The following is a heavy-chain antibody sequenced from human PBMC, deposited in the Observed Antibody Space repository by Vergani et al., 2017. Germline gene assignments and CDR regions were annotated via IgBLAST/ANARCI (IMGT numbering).Heavy chain of an antibody. J-gene: IGHJ6*02. Sequence: EVQLVESGGGFVKPGGSLRLSCVASGFSFRNAWMNWVRRTPGKGLEWVGRIKSTFDRGTTDYAAAWKGRFTISRDDSKNTLFLQMNGLKTEDIGVYYCTADPRYCGDGSCYWLRDHHYYGMDVWGQGTTVTVSS. CDR2: IKSTFDRGTT. V-gene: IGHV3-15*07. D-gene: IGHD2-21*01. CDR1: GFSFRNAW. CDR3: TADPRYCGDGSCYWLRDHHYYGMDV.